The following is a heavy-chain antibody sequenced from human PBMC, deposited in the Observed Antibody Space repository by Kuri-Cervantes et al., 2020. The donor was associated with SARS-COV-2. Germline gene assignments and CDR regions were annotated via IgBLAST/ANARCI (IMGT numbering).Heavy chain of an antibody. D-gene: IGHD4-11*01. J-gene: IGHJ6*02. Sequence: LRLSCTVSGGSISSGDYYWSWIRQPPGKGLEWIGYIYYSGSTYYNPSLKSRATISVDTSKNQFSLKLSSVTAADTAVYYCARDTEYGMDVWGQGTTVTVSS. CDR1: GGSISSGDYY. V-gene: IGHV4-30-4*01. CDR3: ARDTEYGMDV. CDR2: IYYSGST.